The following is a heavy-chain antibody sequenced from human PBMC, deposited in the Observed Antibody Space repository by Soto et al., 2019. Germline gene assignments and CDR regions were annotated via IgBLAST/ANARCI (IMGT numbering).Heavy chain of an antibody. CDR2: ISSSSSYI. J-gene: IGHJ4*02. D-gene: IGHD4-17*01. Sequence: EVQLVESGGGLVKPGGSLRLSCAASGFTFSSYSMNWVRRAPGKGLEWVSSISSSSSYIYYADSVKGRFTISRDNAKNSLYLQMNSLRAEDTAVYYCATSVTTVTRGTGYWGQGTLVTVSS. V-gene: IGHV3-21*01. CDR3: ATSVTTVTRGTGY. CDR1: GFTFSSYS.